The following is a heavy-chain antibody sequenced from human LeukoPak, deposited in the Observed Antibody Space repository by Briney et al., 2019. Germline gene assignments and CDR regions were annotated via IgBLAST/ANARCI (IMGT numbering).Heavy chain of an antibody. J-gene: IGHJ4*02. D-gene: IGHD2-15*01. Sequence: PSEALSLTCAVYGGSFSGYYWSWIRQSPGKGLEWIGEINHSGSTNHNPSLKSRVTISVDTSKNQFSLKLRSVTAADTAVYYCARDLKDCSGGSCYGIDYWGQGPVVIVSA. V-gene: IGHV4-34*01. CDR3: ARDLKDCSGGSCYGIDY. CDR2: INHSGST. CDR1: GGSFSGYY.